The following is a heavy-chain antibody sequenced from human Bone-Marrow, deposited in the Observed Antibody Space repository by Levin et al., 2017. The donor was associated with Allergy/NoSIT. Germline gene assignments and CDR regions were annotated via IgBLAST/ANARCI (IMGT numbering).Heavy chain of an antibody. J-gene: IGHJ6*03. V-gene: IGHV4-39*01. CDR2: IYYSGST. CDR1: GGSISTSSYY. Sequence: PSETLSLTCNVSGGSISTSSYYWGWVRQPPGKGLEWVGNIYYSGSTYYNPSLKSRVTISVDTSKNQFSLSLSSVTAADTAVYYCASPSCSVTSCYNMGVWGKGTTVIVSS. CDR3: ASPSCSVTSCYNMGV. D-gene: IGHD2-2*02.